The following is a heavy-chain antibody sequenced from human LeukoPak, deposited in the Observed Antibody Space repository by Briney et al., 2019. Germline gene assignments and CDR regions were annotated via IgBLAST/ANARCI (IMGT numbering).Heavy chain of an antibody. CDR3: ANLPY. CDR1: GFTFEDYA. CDR2: ISRNGNDI. Sequence: GGSLRLSCTTSGFTFEDYAMHWVRQAPGKGLEWVSGISRNGNDIGYAASVKGRFTISRDNAKNSLYLELSSLRIEDTALYYCANLPYWGQGTLVTVSS. J-gene: IGHJ4*02. V-gene: IGHV3-9*01.